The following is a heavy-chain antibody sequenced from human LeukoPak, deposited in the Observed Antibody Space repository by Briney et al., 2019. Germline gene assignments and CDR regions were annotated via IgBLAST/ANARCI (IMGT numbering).Heavy chain of an antibody. Sequence: GSLRLSCPASGFTFRDYNINWFRQAPGRGLEWVGFIRSKADGGTTEYAASVKGRFTISRDDSKNVAYLQINNLRAEDTALYYCARDDRPSGHDFDYWGQGTLVTVSS. D-gene: IGHD6-6*01. CDR3: ARDDRPSGHDFDY. V-gene: IGHV3-49*03. J-gene: IGHJ4*02. CDR2: IRSKADGGTT. CDR1: GFTFRDYN.